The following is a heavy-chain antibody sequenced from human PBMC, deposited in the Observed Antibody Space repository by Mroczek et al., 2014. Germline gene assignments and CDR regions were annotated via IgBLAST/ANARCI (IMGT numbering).Heavy chain of an antibody. CDR2: IYYSGST. Sequence: QVQLQESGPGLVKPSQTLSLTCTVSGGSISSGGYYWSWIRQHPGKGLEWIGYIYYSGSTYYNPSLKSRVTISVDTSKNQFSLKLSSVTAADTAVYYCARADREEYQLLFGSYFDYVGPGNLVHRLL. V-gene: IGHV4-31*03. CDR3: ARADREEYQLLFGSYFDY. CDR1: GGSISSGGYY. J-gene: IGHJ4*02. D-gene: IGHD2-2*01.